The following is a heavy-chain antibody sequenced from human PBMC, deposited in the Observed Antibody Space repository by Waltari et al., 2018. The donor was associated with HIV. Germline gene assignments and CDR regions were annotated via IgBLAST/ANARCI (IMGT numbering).Heavy chain of an antibody. Sequence: EVQLVESGGGLVRPGGSLRLSCAASGFTFSTYWMNWVRQAPGKGLEWVAKIKQDGSARHYVDSVKGRFTISRDNAKNSLYLQMNSLRAEDTAVYYCARSSWHDYWGQGTLVTVSS. CDR1: GFTFSTYW. CDR3: ARSSWHDY. CDR2: IKQDGSAR. J-gene: IGHJ4*02. V-gene: IGHV3-7*01. D-gene: IGHD6-13*01.